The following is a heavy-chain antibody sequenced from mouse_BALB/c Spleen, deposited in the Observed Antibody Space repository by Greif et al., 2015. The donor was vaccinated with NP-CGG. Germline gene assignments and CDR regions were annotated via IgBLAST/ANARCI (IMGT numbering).Heavy chain of an antibody. CDR2: ISGGGSYT. D-gene: IGHD1-1*01. J-gene: IGHJ4*01. Sequence: EVKLVESGGGLVKPGGSLKLSCAASGFTFSSYGMSWVRQTPEKRLEWVATISGGGSYTYYPDSVKGRFTISRDNAKNNLYLQMSSLRSEDTALYYCARRPLYGSSYDYYAMDHWGQGTSVTVSS. CDR3: ARRPLYGSSYDYYAMDH. V-gene: IGHV5-9-2*01. CDR1: GFTFSSYG.